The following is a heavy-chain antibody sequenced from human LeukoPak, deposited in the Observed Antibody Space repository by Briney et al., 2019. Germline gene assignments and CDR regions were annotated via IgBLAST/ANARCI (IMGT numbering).Heavy chain of an antibody. Sequence: SETLSLTCTVYGGSSTRSNYYWGWVRQPPGKGLEWIGRIYTSGSTNYNPSLKSRVTMSVDTSKNQFSLKLSSVTAADTAVYYCARSSTAFNWYFDLWGRGTLVTVSS. CDR3: ARSSTAFNWYFDL. D-gene: IGHD4-11*01. J-gene: IGHJ2*01. CDR1: GGSSTRSNYY. CDR2: IYTSGST. V-gene: IGHV4-39*07.